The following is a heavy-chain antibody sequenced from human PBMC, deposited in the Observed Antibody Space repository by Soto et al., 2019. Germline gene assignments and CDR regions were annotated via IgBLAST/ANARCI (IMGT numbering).Heavy chain of an antibody. D-gene: IGHD3-10*01. CDR3: ARISAGIDY. Sequence: LSETLSLTCTVSGGSITNYYWSWIRQPPGKGLEWIGYIYYSGNTNYNPSLKSRITISVDTSKNQFSLNLNSVTAADTAVYYCARISAGIDYWGQGTLVTVSS. CDR1: GGSITNYY. CDR2: IYYSGNT. J-gene: IGHJ4*02. V-gene: IGHV4-59*01.